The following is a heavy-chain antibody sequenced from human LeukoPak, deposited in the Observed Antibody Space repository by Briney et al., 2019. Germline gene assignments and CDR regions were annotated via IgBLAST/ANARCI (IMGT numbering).Heavy chain of an antibody. V-gene: IGHV3-7*01. CDR3: ATLNWDDGVVSGFDR. CDR2: IRQDGNEI. J-gene: IGHJ5*02. Sequence: GGFLRLPCAASGFSFRNSWMSWVRQVPGKGLEWVANIRQDGNEIYYMDPVKGRFTISRDNAKKSLYLQMNLLRAEDTAVYYCATLNWDDGVVSGFDRWGQGILVTVSS. D-gene: IGHD2-2*01. CDR1: GFSFRNSW.